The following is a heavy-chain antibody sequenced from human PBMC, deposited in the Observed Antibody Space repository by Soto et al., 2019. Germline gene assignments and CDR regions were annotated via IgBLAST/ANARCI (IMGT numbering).Heavy chain of an antibody. CDR3: ARDRRYYYGSGGKGVYYYYYMDV. CDR1: GFTFSSYG. CDR2: IWYDGSNK. V-gene: IGHV3-33*01. J-gene: IGHJ6*03. Sequence: QVQLVESGGGVVQPGRSLRLSCAASGFTFSSYGMHWVRQAPGKGLEWVAVIWYDGSNKYYADSVKGRFTISRDNSKTTLYLQMNSLRAEDTAVYYCARDRRYYYGSGGKGVYYYYYMDVWGKGTTVTVSS. D-gene: IGHD3-10*01.